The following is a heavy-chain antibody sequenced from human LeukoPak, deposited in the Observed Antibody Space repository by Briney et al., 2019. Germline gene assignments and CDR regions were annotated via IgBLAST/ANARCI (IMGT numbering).Heavy chain of an antibody. Sequence: PGGSLRLSCAASGFTFSSYEMNWVRQAPGKGLEWISYISSGSTMYYADSVKGRFTISRDNAKNSLYLQMNSLRAEDTAIYYCASSSWYALDYWDQGTLVTVSS. CDR3: ASSSWYALDY. V-gene: IGHV3-48*03. D-gene: IGHD6-13*01. CDR1: GFTFSSYE. CDR2: ISSGSTM. J-gene: IGHJ4*02.